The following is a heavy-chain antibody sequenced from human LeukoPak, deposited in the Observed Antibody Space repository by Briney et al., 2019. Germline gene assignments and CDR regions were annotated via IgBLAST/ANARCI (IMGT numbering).Heavy chain of an antibody. V-gene: IGHV3-23*01. Sequence: GGSLRLSCVASGFTVSSNYMSWVRQAPGKGLEWVSAISGSGGSTYYADSVKGRFTISRDNSKNTLYLQMNSLRAEDTAVYYCAKVKQQLLGDIDYWGQGTLVTVSS. CDR1: GFTVSSNY. J-gene: IGHJ4*02. D-gene: IGHD6-13*01. CDR3: AKVKQQLLGDIDY. CDR2: ISGSGGST.